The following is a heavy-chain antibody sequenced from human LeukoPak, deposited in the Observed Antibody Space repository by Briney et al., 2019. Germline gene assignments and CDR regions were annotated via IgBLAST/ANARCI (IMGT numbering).Heavy chain of an antibody. CDR1: GGSFSGYY. CDR3: ASSIRGTAWLNR. J-gene: IGHJ4*02. D-gene: IGHD3-10*01. CDR2: INHSGST. Sequence: SETLSLTCAVYGGSFSGYYWSWIRQPPGKGLEWIGEINHSGSTNYNPPLKSRVSISVDTSKNQFSLKLSPVTAADTAVYYCASSIRGTAWLNRWGQGTLVTVSS. V-gene: IGHV4-34*01.